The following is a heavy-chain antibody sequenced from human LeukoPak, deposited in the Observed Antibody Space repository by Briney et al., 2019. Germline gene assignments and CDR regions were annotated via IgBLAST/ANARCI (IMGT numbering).Heavy chain of an antibody. Sequence: ASETLSLTCTVSGGSISSSSYYWGWIRQPPGKGLEWIGDISYSGSTYYNPSLKSRVTISVDTSKNQFSLKLSSVTATDTAVYYCASGGSSSWYRWFDPWGQGTLVTVSS. D-gene: IGHD6-13*01. V-gene: IGHV4-39*01. CDR1: GGSISSSSYY. J-gene: IGHJ5*02. CDR3: ASGGSSSWYRWFDP. CDR2: ISYSGST.